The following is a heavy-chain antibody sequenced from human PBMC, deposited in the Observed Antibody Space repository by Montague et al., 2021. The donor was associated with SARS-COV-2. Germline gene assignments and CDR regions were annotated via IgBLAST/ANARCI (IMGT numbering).Heavy chain of an antibody. CDR1: GGSFSDYY. J-gene: IGHJ2*01. D-gene: IGHD3-22*01. V-gene: IGHV4-34*01. CDR2: INHSGST. Sequence: SETLSLTCAVHGGSFSDYYWSWIRQAPGKGLEWIGEINHSGSTNYNPSLKSRVTISVDTSKNQFPLKLSSVTAADTAVYYCARGAPTITMIVVVVTGAGWYFALWGRGTLVSVSA. CDR3: ARGAPTITMIVVVVTGAGWYFAL.